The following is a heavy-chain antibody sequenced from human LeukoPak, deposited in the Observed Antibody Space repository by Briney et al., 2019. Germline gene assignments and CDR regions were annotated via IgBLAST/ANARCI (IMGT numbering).Heavy chain of an antibody. CDR1: GNTFTGYY. D-gene: IGHD2-2*01. J-gene: IGHJ5*02. CDR3: ARDVGYCSSTSCPPLGWFDP. CDR2: INLNSGGT. V-gene: IGHV1-2*02. Sequence: ASVKVSCKASGNTFTGYYMHWVRQAPGQGLEWMGWINLNSGGTNYAQKFQGRVTMTRDTSISTAYMELSRLRSDDTAVYYCARDVGYCSSTSCPPLGWFDPWGQGTLVTVSS.